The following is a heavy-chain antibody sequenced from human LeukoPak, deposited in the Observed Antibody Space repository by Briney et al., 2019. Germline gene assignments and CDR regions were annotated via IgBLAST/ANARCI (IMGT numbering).Heavy chain of an antibody. D-gene: IGHD3-9*01. CDR2: IYYSGST. CDR3: ARHVGLDDILTGYYNWFDP. Sequence: SETLSLTCTVSGGSISSSSYYWGWIRQPPGKGLEWIGSIYYSGSTYYNPSLKSRVTISVDTSKNQFSLKLSSVTAADTAVYYCARHVGLDDILTGYYNWFDPWGQGTLVTVSS. V-gene: IGHV4-39*01. J-gene: IGHJ5*02. CDR1: GGSISSSSYY.